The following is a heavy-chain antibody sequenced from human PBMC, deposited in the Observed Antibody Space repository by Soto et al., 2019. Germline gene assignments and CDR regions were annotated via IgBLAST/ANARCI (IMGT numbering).Heavy chain of an antibody. D-gene: IGHD3-16*02. J-gene: IGHJ6*02. CDR2: IIPIFGTA. CDR3: ARDDELSGAVHYYYYGMDV. CDR1: GGTFSSYA. V-gene: IGHV1-69*01. Sequence: QVQLVQSGAEVKKPGSSVKVSCKASGGTFSSYAISWVRQAPGRGLEWMGGIIPIFGTANYAQKFQGRVTITADESTSTAYMELSSLRSEDTAVYYCARDDELSGAVHYYYYGMDVWGQGTTVTVSS.